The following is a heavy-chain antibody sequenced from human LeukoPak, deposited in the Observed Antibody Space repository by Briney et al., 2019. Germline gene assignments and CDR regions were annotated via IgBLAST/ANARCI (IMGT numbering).Heavy chain of an antibody. CDR2: INHSGST. J-gene: IGHJ4*02. Sequence: PSETLSLTCAVSGGSISSSHWWNWVRQPPGKGLEWIGEINHSGSTNYNPSLKSRVTISVDTSKNQFSLKLSSVTAADMAVYYCARGGLDHDILTGYSFDYWGQGTLVTVSS. V-gene: IGHV4-4*02. CDR1: GGSISSSHW. CDR3: ARGGLDHDILTGYSFDY. D-gene: IGHD3-9*01.